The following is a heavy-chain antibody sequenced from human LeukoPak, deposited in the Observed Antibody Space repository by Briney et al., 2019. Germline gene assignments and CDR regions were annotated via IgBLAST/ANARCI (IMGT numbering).Heavy chain of an antibody. V-gene: IGHV4-59*11. CDR3: ARDLVTVTKGFDI. CDR1: DGSFSSHY. CDR2: ISYIGRT. J-gene: IGHJ3*02. Sequence: SETLSLTCAVSDGSFSSHYWTWIRQPPGKGLEGIGYISYIGRTNYNPSLKSRVAISIDTSKNQFSLKLTSVTAADTAVYYCARDLVTVTKGFDIWGQGTMVSVSS. D-gene: IGHD4-17*01.